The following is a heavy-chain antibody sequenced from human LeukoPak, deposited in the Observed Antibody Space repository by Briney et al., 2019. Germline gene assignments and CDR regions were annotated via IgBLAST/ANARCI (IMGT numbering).Heavy chain of an antibody. CDR1: GFTFSDYY. Sequence: PGGSLRLSCAASGFTFSDYYMSWIRQAPGKGLEWVSYISSGGRTIYYADSVKGRFTMSRDNAKNTLYLQMNSLRAEDTAVYYCARAPLWFGELYSDNDYWGQGTLVTVSS. J-gene: IGHJ4*02. V-gene: IGHV3-11*01. CDR2: ISSGGRTI. D-gene: IGHD3-10*01. CDR3: ARAPLWFGELYSDNDY.